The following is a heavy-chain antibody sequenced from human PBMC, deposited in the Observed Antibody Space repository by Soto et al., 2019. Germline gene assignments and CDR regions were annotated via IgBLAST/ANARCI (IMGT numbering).Heavy chain of an antibody. CDR1: GGSFSGYY. J-gene: IGHJ5*02. D-gene: IGHD3-10*01. V-gene: IGHV4-34*01. Sequence: PSETLSLTCAVYGGSFSGYYWSWIRQPPGKGLEWIGEINHSGSTNYNPSLKSRVTISVDTSKNQFSLKLSSVTAADTAVYYCAREILTEYGSAAWLDPWGQGTLVTVSS. CDR3: AREILTEYGSAAWLDP. CDR2: INHSGST.